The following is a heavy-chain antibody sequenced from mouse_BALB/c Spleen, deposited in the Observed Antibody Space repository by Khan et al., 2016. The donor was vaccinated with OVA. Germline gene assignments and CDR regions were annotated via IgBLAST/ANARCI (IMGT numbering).Heavy chain of an antibody. CDR2: ISSGGTYT. CDR1: GFTLSRYA. Sequence: VQLKESGGGLVKPGGSLKVSCAVSGFTLSRYAMSWVRQTPEKRLEWVATISSGGTYTYYPDSVKGRFTISRDNAENTLYLQMSSLRSEDTALVVGARSDGYYGRGAMDYWGQGTSVTVSS. J-gene: IGHJ4*01. CDR3: ARSDGYYGRGAMDY. D-gene: IGHD2-3*01. V-gene: IGHV5-9-3*01.